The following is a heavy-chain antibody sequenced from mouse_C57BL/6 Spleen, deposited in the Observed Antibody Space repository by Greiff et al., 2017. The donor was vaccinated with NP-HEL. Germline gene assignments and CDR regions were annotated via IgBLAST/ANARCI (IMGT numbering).Heavy chain of an antibody. D-gene: IGHD1-1*01. CDR1: GYTFTSYW. Sequence: VQLQQPGAELVKPGASVKLSCKASGYTFTSYWMHWVKQRPGQGLEWIGMIHPNSGSTNYNEKFKSKATLTVDKSSSTAYMQLSSLTSEDSAVYYCARSDYGSSGYFDVWGTGTTVTVSS. CDR2: IHPNSGST. V-gene: IGHV1-64*01. CDR3: ARSDYGSSGYFDV. J-gene: IGHJ1*03.